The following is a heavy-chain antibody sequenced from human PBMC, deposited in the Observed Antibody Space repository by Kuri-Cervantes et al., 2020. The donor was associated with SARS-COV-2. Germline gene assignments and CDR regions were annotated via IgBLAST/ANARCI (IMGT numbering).Heavy chain of an antibody. D-gene: IGHD2-15*01. CDR1: GGSISSSSYY. J-gene: IGHJ6*02. CDR3: ARDPYCSGGTCYPNYYYGMDV. V-gene: IGHV4-39*02. Sequence: ESLKISCTVSGGSISSSSYYWGWIRQPPGKGLEWIGSIYYSGSTYYNPSLKSRVTISVDTSKNQFSLKLSSVTAADTAVYYCARDPYCSGGTCYPNYYYGMDVWGQGTTVTVSS. CDR2: IYYSGST.